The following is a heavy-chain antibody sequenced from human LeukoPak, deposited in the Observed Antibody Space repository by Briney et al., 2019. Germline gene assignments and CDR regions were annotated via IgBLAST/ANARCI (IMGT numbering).Heavy chain of an antibody. Sequence: GGSLRLSCAASGFTFSSYSMNWVRQAPGKGLEWVSSISSSSTYISYADSVRGRFTISRDNAKNSLYLQMNSLRAEDTAVYYCARDTRGIAAAGTSRDDAFDIWGQGTMVTVSS. CDR3: ARDTRGIAAAGTSRDDAFDI. D-gene: IGHD6-13*01. J-gene: IGHJ3*02. V-gene: IGHV3-21*04. CDR2: ISSSSTYI. CDR1: GFTFSSYS.